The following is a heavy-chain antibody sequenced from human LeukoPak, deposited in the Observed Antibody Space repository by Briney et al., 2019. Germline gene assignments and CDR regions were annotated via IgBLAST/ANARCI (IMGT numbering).Heavy chain of an antibody. V-gene: IGHV3-48*03. CDR3: ARSGYDIIFDY. CDR1: GFTFRSYE. Sequence: GGSLRLSCAASGFTFRSYEMNWVRQAPGKGLEWVSYISRSGDTIYYADSVKGRFTISRDNAKNSLYMQVNSLRDEDTALYYCARSGYDIIFDYWGQGTLVTVSS. CDR2: ISRSGDTI. D-gene: IGHD5-12*01. J-gene: IGHJ4*02.